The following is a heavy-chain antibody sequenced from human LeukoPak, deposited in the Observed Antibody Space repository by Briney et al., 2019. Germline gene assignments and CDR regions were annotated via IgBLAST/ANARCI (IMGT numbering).Heavy chain of an antibody. CDR1: GGSISSYY. D-gene: IGHD2-2*01. Sequence: PSETLSLTCTVSGGSISSYYWSWIRQPPGKGLEWIGYIYYSGSTNYNPSLKSRVTISVDTSKNQFSLKLSSVTAADTAVYYCARHVGGFFVGYCSSTSCYVVTHGAFDIWGQGTMVTVSS. CDR3: ARHVGGFFVGYCSSTSCYVVTHGAFDI. J-gene: IGHJ3*02. CDR2: IYYSGST. V-gene: IGHV4-59*08.